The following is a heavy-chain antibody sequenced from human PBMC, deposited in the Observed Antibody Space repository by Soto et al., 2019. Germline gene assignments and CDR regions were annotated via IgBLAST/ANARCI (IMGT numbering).Heavy chain of an antibody. CDR2: IYYSGST. CDR1: GGSISSYY. Sequence: SETLSLTCTVSGGSISSYYWSWIRQPPGKGLEWIGYIYYSGSTNYNPSLKSRVTISVDTSKNQFSLKLSSVTAADTAVYYFARRVLRFFPWFDPSGQATLVTVSS. J-gene: IGHJ5*02. CDR3: ARRVLRFFPWFDP. D-gene: IGHD3-3*01. V-gene: IGHV4-59*01.